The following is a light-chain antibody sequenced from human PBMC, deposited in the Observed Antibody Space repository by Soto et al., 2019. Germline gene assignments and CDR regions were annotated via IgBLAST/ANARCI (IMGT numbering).Light chain of an antibody. CDR1: ETVTTN. J-gene: IGKJ1*01. CDR3: QQYSSYWT. Sequence: EVGWTQYPANRSVSGGEVDPLSCRASETVTTNLAWYQPKPGQAPRLLISGASTRAAGISDRFRGSGSRTEFILLITSQPSEDFLTFYYQQYSSYWTFSEGTKVDIK. V-gene: IGKV3-15*01. CDR2: GAS.